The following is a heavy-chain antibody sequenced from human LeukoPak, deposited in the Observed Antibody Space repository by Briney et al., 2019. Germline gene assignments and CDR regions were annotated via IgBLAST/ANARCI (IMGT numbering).Heavy chain of an antibody. CDR3: ARGLPGGQLSRYDY. CDR2: LYHSGST. J-gene: IGHJ4*02. D-gene: IGHD6-13*01. V-gene: IGHV4-38-2*01. CDR1: GYSISSGYY. Sequence: PSETLSLTCAVSGYSISSGYYWGWIRQPPGKGLEWIGSLYHSGSTYYNPSLKSRVTISVDTSKNQFSLKMNSMTAADTAMYYCARGLPGGQLSRYDYWGQGTLVTVSS.